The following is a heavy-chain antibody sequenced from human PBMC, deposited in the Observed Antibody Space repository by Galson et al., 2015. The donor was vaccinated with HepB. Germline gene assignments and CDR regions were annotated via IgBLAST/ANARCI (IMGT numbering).Heavy chain of an antibody. CDR1: TFIFSTYS. J-gene: IGHJ4*02. CDR2: ITSSRTTI. V-gene: IGHV3-48*04. D-gene: IGHD5-12*01. CDR3: AFLRGYDLKPLDY. Sequence: SLRLSCAASTFIFSTYSMNWVRQAPGKGLEWVSYITSSRTTIYYADSVKGRFTISRDNAKNTLYLQMNSLRAEDTAVYYCAFLRGYDLKPLDYWGQGTLVTVSS.